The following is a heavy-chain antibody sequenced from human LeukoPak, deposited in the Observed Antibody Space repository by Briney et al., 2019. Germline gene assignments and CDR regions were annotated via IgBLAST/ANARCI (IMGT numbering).Heavy chain of an antibody. J-gene: IGHJ3*02. CDR2: MNPKIGGT. Sequence: ASGNVASEPAGYTFAGYYIDWVRQPAGQGLEWNGWMNPKIGGTSCAQKLQGRVTMTRDTSISTAYMELSRLRSGDTAVYYCARDPTEISRSYYYDSSSLAAFDIWGQGTMVTVSS. CDR3: ARDPTEISRSYYYDSSSLAAFDI. D-gene: IGHD3-22*01. V-gene: IGHV1-2*02. CDR1: GYTFAGYY.